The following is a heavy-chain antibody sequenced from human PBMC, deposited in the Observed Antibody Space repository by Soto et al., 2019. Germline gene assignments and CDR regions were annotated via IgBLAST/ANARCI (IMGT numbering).Heavy chain of an antibody. CDR1: GGSISSYY. V-gene: IGHV4-59*01. D-gene: IGHD6-13*01. CDR2: IYFRGST. Sequence: SETLSLTCTVSGGSISSYYWSWIRQPPGKGLEWIGYIYFRGSTNYNPSLKSRVTMSVDTSRNLFSLKVNSVTAADTAVYYCARQQLLPYYYALDVWGQGTTVTVSS. J-gene: IGHJ6*02. CDR3: ARQQLLPYYYALDV.